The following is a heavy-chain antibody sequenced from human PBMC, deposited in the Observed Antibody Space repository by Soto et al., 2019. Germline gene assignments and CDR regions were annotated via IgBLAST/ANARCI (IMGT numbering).Heavy chain of an antibody. D-gene: IGHD5-12*01. CDR3: AKCAGYGHDAFDI. J-gene: IGHJ3*02. V-gene: IGHV3-23*01. CDR1: GFTFSSYG. CDR2: ISGSGGST. Sequence: GGSLRLSCAASGFTFSSYGMSWVRQAPGKGLEWVSVISGSGGSTYYADSVKGRFTISRDNSKNTLYLQMNSLRAEDTAVYYCAKCAGYGHDAFDIWGQGTMVTVSS.